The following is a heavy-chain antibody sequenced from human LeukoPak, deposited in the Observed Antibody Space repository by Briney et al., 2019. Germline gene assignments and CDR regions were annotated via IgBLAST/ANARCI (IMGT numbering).Heavy chain of an antibody. CDR1: GGTFSSYA. V-gene: IGHV1-69*05. J-gene: IGHJ4*02. CDR3: ARGGFGRFLEWLLDWYYFDY. D-gene: IGHD3-3*01. CDR2: IIPIFGTA. Sequence: ASVKVSCKASGGTFSSYAISWVRQAPGQGLEWMGGIIPIFGTANYAQKFQGRVTITTDESTSTAYMELSSLRSEDTAVYYCARGGFGRFLEWLLDWYYFDYWGQGTLVTVSS.